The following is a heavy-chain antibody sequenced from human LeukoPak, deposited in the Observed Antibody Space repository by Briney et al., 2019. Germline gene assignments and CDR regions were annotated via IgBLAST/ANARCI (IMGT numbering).Heavy chain of an antibody. CDR2: IYSSGST. J-gene: IGHJ4*02. Sequence: SETLSLTCTVSGGFISSYYWSWIPQPPGKGLEWIGYIYSSGSTDYNPSLKSRVTISVDTSKNQFSLKLSSVTAADTAVYYCASNLGNWGQGTLVTVSS. CDR1: GGFISSYY. V-gene: IGHV4-4*09. CDR3: ASNLGN. D-gene: IGHD6-13*01.